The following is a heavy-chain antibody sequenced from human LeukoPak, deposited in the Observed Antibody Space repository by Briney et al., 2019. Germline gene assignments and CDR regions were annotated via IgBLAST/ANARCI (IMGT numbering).Heavy chain of an antibody. Sequence: ASVKVSCKASGYTFTSYGISWVRQAPGQGLEWMGWISAYNGNTNYAQKLQGRVTMTRNTSISTAYMELSSLRSEDTAVYYCARGRVVVVAAMGYYFDYWGQGTLVTVSS. V-gene: IGHV1-18*01. CDR2: ISAYNGNT. D-gene: IGHD2-15*01. CDR3: ARGRVVVVAAMGYYFDY. J-gene: IGHJ4*02. CDR1: GYTFTSYG.